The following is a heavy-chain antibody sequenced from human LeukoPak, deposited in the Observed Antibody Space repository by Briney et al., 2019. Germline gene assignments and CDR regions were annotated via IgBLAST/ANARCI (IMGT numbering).Heavy chain of an antibody. Sequence: SETLSLTCTVSGDSISSGSYYWSWIRQPAGKGLEWIGRIYTSGSTNYNPSLKSRVIISVDTSKNQFSLKLSSVTAADTAVYYCARAWVQLWSSDAFDIWGQGTVVTVSS. CDR3: ARAWVQLWSSDAFDI. CDR2: IYTSGST. CDR1: GDSISSGSYY. D-gene: IGHD5-18*01. J-gene: IGHJ3*02. V-gene: IGHV4-61*02.